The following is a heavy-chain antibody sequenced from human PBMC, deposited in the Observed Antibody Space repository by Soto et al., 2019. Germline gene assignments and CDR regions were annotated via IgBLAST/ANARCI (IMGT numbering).Heavy chain of an antibody. CDR2: IWDDGSNK. J-gene: IGHJ2*01. Sequence: QVQLVESGGGVVQPGRSLRLSCAASGFTFSSYGMHWVRQAPGKGLEWVAVIWDDGSNKYYADSVKGRFTISRDNSKNTLYLQMNSLRAEDTAVYYCARLHGDYWYFDLWGRGTLVTVSS. CDR1: GFTFSSYG. V-gene: IGHV3-33*01. D-gene: IGHD4-17*01. CDR3: ARLHGDYWYFDL.